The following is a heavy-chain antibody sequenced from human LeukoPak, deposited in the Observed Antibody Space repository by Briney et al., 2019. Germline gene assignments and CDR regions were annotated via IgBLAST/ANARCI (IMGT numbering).Heavy chain of an antibody. CDR3: ARELEILTAAGPHFDL. J-gene: IGHJ4*02. CDR2: IYSGGST. D-gene: IGHD6-13*01. V-gene: IGHV3-53*01. CDR1: GFTVSSND. Sequence: GGSLRLSCAASGFTVSSNDMSWVRQAPGKGLEWVSLIYSGGSTYYADSVKGRFTISRDNAKDSLYLQMSSLRVEDTAVYYCARELEILTAAGPHFDLWGRGTLVTVSS.